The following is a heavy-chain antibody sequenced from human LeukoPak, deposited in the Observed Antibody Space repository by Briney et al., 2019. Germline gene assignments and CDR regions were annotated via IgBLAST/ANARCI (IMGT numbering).Heavy chain of an antibody. CDR2: IYYSGST. V-gene: IGHV4-59*01. J-gene: IGHJ6*03. CDR3: ARDRYYYDSSGYKYMDV. D-gene: IGHD3-22*01. Sequence: SETLSLTCTVSGGSISSYYWSWIRQPPGKGLEWIGYIYYSGSTNYNPSLKSRVTISVKTSKNQFSLKLSSVTAADTAIYYCARDRYYYDSSGYKYMDVWGKGTTVTVSS. CDR1: GGSISSYY.